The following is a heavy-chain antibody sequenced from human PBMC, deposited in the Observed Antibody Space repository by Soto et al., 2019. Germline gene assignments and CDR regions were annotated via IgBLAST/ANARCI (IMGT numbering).Heavy chain of an antibody. CDR2: ISGSGGST. CDR1: GLSISSYA. V-gene: IGHV3-23*01. CDR3: AKELEYDFWSRDAFDI. Sequence: GGSLRLSCAASGLSISSYAMSWVRQAPGKGLEWVSAISGSGGSTYYADSVKGRFTISRDNSKNTLYLQMNSLRAEDTAVYYCAKELEYDFWSRDAFDIWGQGTMVTVSS. D-gene: IGHD3-3*01. J-gene: IGHJ3*02.